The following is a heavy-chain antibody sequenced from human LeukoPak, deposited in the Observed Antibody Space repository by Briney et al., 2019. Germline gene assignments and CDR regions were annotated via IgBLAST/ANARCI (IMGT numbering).Heavy chain of an antibody. CDR2: IYYSGST. CDR1: GVSISSSGYY. CDR3: ARDGFWSSQGAFDI. V-gene: IGHV4-39*02. J-gene: IGHJ3*02. D-gene: IGHD3-3*01. Sequence: KSAESLSLACTVSGVSISSSGYYWGGIPQPPGRGRVGIGNIYYSGSTYYNSSLKSRVTISVDMSKNQFSLKLSSVTAADTAVYYCARDGFWSSQGAFDIWGQGTMVTVSS.